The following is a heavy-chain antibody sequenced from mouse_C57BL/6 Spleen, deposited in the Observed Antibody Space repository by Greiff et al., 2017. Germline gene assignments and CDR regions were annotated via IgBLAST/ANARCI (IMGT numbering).Heavy chain of an antibody. D-gene: IGHD2-2*01. Sequence: DVQLVESGGGLVQPGGSLSLSCAASGFTFTDYYMSWVRQPPGKALEWLGFIRNKANGYTTEYSASVKGRFTISRDNSQSILYLQMNALRAEDSATYYCARSYGYDGFDYWGQGTTLTVSS. J-gene: IGHJ2*01. V-gene: IGHV7-3*01. CDR3: ARSYGYDGFDY. CDR1: GFTFTDYY. CDR2: IRNKANGYTT.